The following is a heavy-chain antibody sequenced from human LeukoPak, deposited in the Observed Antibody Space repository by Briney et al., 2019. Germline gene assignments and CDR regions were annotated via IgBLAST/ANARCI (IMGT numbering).Heavy chain of an antibody. Sequence: PSETLSLTCTVSGYSISSGYYWGWIRQPPGKGLEWVSSISSTSTYIYYADSVKGRFTISRDNARNSLFLQMNNLRVDDSAVYYCAREYTAMAYDYWGQGNLVTVSS. CDR3: AREYTAMAYDY. D-gene: IGHD5-18*01. CDR2: ISSTSTYI. CDR1: GYSISSGYY. J-gene: IGHJ4*02. V-gene: IGHV3-21*01.